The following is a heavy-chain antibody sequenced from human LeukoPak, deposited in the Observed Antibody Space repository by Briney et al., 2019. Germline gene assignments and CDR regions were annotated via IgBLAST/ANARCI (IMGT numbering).Heavy chain of an antibody. CDR3: ARGHGYCSSTSCYTDY. CDR1: GYTFTGYY. V-gene: IGHV1-2*02. J-gene: IGHJ4*02. Sequence: ASVKVSCRASGYTFTGYYMHWVRQAPGQGLEWMGWINPNSGGTNYAQKFQGRVTMTRDTSISTAHMELSRLRSDDTAVYYCARGHGYCSSTSCYTDYWGQGTLVTVSS. CDR2: INPNSGGT. D-gene: IGHD2-2*02.